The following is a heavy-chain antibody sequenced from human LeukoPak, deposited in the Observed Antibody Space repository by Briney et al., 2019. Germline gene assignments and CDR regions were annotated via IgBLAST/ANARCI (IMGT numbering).Heavy chain of an antibody. Sequence: ASVKVSCKASGGTFSSYAISWVRQAPGQGLGWMGRIIPIFGIANYAQKFQGRVTITADKSTSTAYMELSSLRSEDTAVYYCARGMTTVTTWWFDRWGQGTLVTVSS. J-gene: IGHJ5*02. CDR1: GGTFSSYA. D-gene: IGHD4-17*01. V-gene: IGHV1-69*10. CDR3: ARGMTTVTTWWFDR. CDR2: IIPIFGIA.